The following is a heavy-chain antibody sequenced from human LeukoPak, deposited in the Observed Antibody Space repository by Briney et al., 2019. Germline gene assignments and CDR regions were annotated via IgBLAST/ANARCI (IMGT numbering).Heavy chain of an antibody. V-gene: IGHV1-69*05. CDR2: IIPIFGTA. J-gene: IGHJ4*02. D-gene: IGHD3-22*01. Sequence: ASVKVSCKASGGTFSSYAISWVRQAPGQGLEWMGGIIPIFGTANYAQKFQGRVTITTDESTSTAYMELSSLRSEVTAVYYCARAPVYYYDSSGYLGYFDYWGQGTLVTVSS. CDR1: GGTFSSYA. CDR3: ARAPVYYYDSSGYLGYFDY.